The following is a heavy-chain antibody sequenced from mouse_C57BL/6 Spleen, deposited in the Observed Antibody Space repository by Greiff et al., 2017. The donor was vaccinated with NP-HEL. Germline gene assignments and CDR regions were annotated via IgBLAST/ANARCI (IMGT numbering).Heavy chain of an antibody. CDR1: GYTFTSYW. J-gene: IGHJ3*01. CDR2: IDPSDSYT. CDR3: ARERDVGFAY. Sequence: QVQLQQPGAELVRPGTSVKLSCKASGYTFTSYWMRWVKQRPGQGLEWIGVIDPSDSYTNYNQKFKGKATLTVDTSSSTAYMQLSSLTSEDSAVYYCARERDVGFAYWGQGTLVTVSA. D-gene: IGHD3-3*01. V-gene: IGHV1-59*01.